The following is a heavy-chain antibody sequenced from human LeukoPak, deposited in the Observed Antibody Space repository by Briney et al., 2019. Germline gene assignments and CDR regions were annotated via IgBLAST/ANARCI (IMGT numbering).Heavy chain of an antibody. D-gene: IGHD3-16*01. CDR1: GYPFTGYS. CDR3: ARGQGLKSHHFDI. V-gene: IGHV1-2*02. CDR2: INLTSDGK. J-gene: IGHJ3*02. Sequence: GATVKGSCKASGYPFTGYSMHWVRQAPGQGLEWMGWINLTSDGKTHAQKFHGRLTMTRDTSISTAYVELSRLRSDDTAVYYCARGQGLKSHHFDIWGQGTVVTVSS.